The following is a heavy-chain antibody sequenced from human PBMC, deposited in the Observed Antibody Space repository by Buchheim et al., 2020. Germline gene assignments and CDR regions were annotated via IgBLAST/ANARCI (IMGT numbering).Heavy chain of an antibody. D-gene: IGHD2-2*01. Sequence: QVQLVESGGGVVQPGRSLRLSCAASGFTFSSYAMHWVRQAPGKGLEWVAVISYDGSNKYYADSVKGRFTISRDNSKNTLYLQMNSLRAEDTAVYYCAGDGSKGWDIVVVPAGNGMDYWGQGTL. V-gene: IGHV3-30*04. CDR1: GFTFSSYA. CDR2: ISYDGSNK. CDR3: AGDGSKGWDIVVVPAGNGMDY. J-gene: IGHJ4*02.